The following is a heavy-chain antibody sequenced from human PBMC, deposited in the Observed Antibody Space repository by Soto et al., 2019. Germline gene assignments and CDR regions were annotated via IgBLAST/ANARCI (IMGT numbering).Heavy chain of an antibody. V-gene: IGHV1-69*13. J-gene: IGHJ6*02. D-gene: IGHD2-15*01. CDR2: IIPIFDTA. CDR1: GGTFNNYA. CDR3: AREGVRDIVVVVAATHPLDYYYYGMDV. Sequence: SVKVSCKASGGTFNNYAISWVRQAPGQGLEWMGGIIPIFDTANYAQKFQGRVTITADESTSTAYMELSSLRSEDTAVYYCAREGVRDIVVVVAATHPLDYYYYGMDVWGQGTTVTVSS.